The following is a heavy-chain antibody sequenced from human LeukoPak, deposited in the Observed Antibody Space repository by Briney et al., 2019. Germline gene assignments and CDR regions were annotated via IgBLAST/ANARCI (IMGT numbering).Heavy chain of an antibody. CDR1: GYTFTSYD. V-gene: IGHV1-8*01. CDR3: ARGGASAAARRFDP. CDR2: MNPNSGNT. D-gene: IGHD2-2*01. J-gene: IGHJ5*02. Sequence: EASVKVSCKASGYTFTSYDINWVRQATGQGLEWMGWMNPNSGNTGYARKFHGRITITSNTSTSTAFMELSSLRSEDTAVYYCARGGASAAARRFDPWGQGTLVTVSS.